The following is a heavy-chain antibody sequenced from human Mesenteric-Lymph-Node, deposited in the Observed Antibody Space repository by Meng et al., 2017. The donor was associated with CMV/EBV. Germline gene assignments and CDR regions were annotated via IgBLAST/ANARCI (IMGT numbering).Heavy chain of an antibody. CDR3: ARETDSGWRGVDS. V-gene: IGHV3-74*03. CDR2: IKSDGSDT. Sequence: GESLKISCAASGFTFSTYWMHWVRQAPGKGLEWVSRIKSDGSDTTYADSVKGRFTISRDNAKNTLFLQMNSLRVEDTALYYCARETDSGWRGVDSWGQGTLVTVSS. CDR1: GFTFSTYW. J-gene: IGHJ4*02. D-gene: IGHD6-19*01.